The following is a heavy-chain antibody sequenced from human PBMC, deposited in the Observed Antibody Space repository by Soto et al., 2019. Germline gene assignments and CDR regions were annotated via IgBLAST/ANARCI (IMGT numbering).Heavy chain of an antibody. CDR2: ISYDGSNK. V-gene: IGHV3-30-3*01. CDR1: GFTFSSYA. Sequence: GGSLRLSCAASGFTFSSYAMHWVRQAPGKGLEWVAVISYDGSNKYYADSVKGRFTISRDNSKNTLYLQMNSLRAEDTAVYYCATYYDILTGYMDVWGQGTTVTVSS. D-gene: IGHD3-9*01. CDR3: ATYYDILTGYMDV. J-gene: IGHJ6*02.